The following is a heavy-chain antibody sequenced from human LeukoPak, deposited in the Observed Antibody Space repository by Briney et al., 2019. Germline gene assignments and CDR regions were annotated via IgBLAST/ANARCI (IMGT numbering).Heavy chain of an antibody. D-gene: IGHD6-6*01. J-gene: IGHJ4*02. Sequence: GESLQISCQGSGYSFTSYWIGWVRQVPGKGLEWMGILYPGDSDTRYSPSFQGQVTISADKSISTAYLQWSSLKASDTAMYYCARRASSSSGEDWGQGTLVTVSS. V-gene: IGHV5-51*01. CDR1: GYSFTSYW. CDR3: ARRASSSSGED. CDR2: LYPGDSDT.